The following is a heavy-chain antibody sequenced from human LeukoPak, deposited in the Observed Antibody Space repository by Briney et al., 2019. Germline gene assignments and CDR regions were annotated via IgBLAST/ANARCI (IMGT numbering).Heavy chain of an antibody. CDR1: GFTFSSYW. V-gene: IGHV3-74*01. CDR2: INSDGSST. Sequence: GGSLRLSCAASGFTFSSYWMHWVHQAPGKGLVWFSRINSDGSSTSYADSVKGRFTISRYNAKNTLYLQMSSLRAEDTAVYYCARDHLPITMVRGVIMYNWFDPWGQGTLVTVSS. J-gene: IGHJ5*02. CDR3: ARDHLPITMVRGVIMYNWFDP. D-gene: IGHD3-10*01.